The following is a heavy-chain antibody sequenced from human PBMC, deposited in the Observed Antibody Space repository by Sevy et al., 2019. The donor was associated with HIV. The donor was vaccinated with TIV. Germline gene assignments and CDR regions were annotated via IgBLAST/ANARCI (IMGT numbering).Heavy chain of an antibody. J-gene: IGHJ4*02. V-gene: IGHV3-23*01. CDR1: GFTFASYA. CDR3: AKDRYSYGYDSDY. CDR2: ISGSGGNT. D-gene: IGHD5-18*01. Sequence: GGSLRLSCAASGFTFASYAMYWVRQAPGKGLEWVSAISGSGGNTYYADSVKDRFTISRDNSKNTVILQMNSLRVEDTAIYYCAKDRYSYGYDSDYWGQGTPVTVSS.